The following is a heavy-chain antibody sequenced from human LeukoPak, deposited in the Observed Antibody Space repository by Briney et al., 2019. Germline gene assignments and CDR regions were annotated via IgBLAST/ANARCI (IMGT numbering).Heavy chain of an antibody. CDR1: GGSISSYY. CDR2: IYYSGST. J-gene: IGHJ6*03. D-gene: IGHD1-26*01. Sequence: SETLSLTCTVSGGSISSYYWSWIRQPPGKGLEWIGYIYYSGSTNYNPSLKSRVTISVDTSKNQFSLKLSSVTAADTAVYYCASGSYYSTLYYYYYYMDVWGKGTTVTISS. CDR3: ASGSYYSTLYYYYYYMDV. V-gene: IGHV4-59*01.